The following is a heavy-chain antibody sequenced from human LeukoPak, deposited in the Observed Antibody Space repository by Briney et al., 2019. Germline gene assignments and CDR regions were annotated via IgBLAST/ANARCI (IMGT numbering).Heavy chain of an antibody. CDR2: MNPNGGNT. D-gene: IGHD6-13*01. J-gene: IGHJ5*02. Sequence: GASVKVSCKASGYTFTSYDINWVRQATGQGLEWMGWMNPNGGNTGYAQKFQGRVTMTRNTSISTAYMELSSLRSEDTAVYYCARGIAAAEVWFDPWGQGTLVTVSS. CDR3: ARGIAAAEVWFDP. V-gene: IGHV1-8*01. CDR1: GYTFTSYD.